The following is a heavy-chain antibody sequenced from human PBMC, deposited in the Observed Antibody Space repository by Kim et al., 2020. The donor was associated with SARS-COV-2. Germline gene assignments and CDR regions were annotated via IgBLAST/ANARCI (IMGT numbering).Heavy chain of an antibody. V-gene: IGHV1-18*01. Sequence: ASVKVSCKTSGYSFTYYGISWVRQAPGQGLEWMGWISGYTGNTNYTQKFQGRVTMTAYTSTNIAYMELRTLSPDDTAIYYCARDLPRTTTSYYLDSWGQGTLVTVSS. CDR2: ISGYTGNT. J-gene: IGHJ4*02. CDR3: ARDLPRTTTSYYLDS. D-gene: IGHD6-6*01. CDR1: GYSFTYYG.